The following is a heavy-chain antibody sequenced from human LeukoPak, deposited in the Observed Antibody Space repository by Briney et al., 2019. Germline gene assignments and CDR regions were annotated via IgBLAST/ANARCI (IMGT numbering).Heavy chain of an antibody. CDR1: GFTFSTFA. D-gene: IGHD2-2*01. Sequence: GGSLRLSCAASGFTFSTFAMSWVRQAPGKGLERVSTISSSGSGTYYADSVKGRFTISRDNSNNALYLQMNSLRAEDTAVYYCATYSSSNGREFQYWGQGTLVTVSS. CDR3: ATYSSSNGREFQY. J-gene: IGHJ1*01. CDR2: ISSSGSGT. V-gene: IGHV3-23*01.